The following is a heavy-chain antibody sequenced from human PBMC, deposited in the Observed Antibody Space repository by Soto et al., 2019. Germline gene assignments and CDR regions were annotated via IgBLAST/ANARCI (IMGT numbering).Heavy chain of an antibody. Sequence: QVQLVESGGGVVQPGTSLTLSCSASGFIFSNYGMHWVRQAPGKGLEWVSIISYDGSRKHYIDSVKGRFTISRDNSKSTLDLQMNSLRAEDTAVYYCAKDIHPGRDTYHYGADYWGQGTLVAVSS. V-gene: IGHV3-30*18. CDR3: AKDIHPGRDTYHYGADY. J-gene: IGHJ4*02. CDR1: GFIFSNYG. CDR2: ISYDGSRK. D-gene: IGHD5-12*01.